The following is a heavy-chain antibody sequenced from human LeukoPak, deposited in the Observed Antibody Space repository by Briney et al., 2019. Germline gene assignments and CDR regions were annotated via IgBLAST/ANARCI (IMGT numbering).Heavy chain of an antibody. CDR3: TRDSPRYGAYDLG. J-gene: IGHJ4*02. D-gene: IGHD5-12*01. V-gene: IGHV3-7*01. CDR1: RFNLGYYW. CDR2: IKSDGSEK. Sequence: GGSLLLSCSAPRFNLGYYWMRWIRQTPGKGLEWVANIKSDGSEKYYVDSVRGQFTISRDNAKNPLLPQMSSLRAEDSAVYYCTRDSPRYGAYDLGWGQGTLVTVSS.